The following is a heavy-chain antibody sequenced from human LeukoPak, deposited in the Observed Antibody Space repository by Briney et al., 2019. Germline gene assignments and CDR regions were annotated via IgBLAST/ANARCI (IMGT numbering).Heavy chain of an antibody. CDR1: GDTFTGYY. J-gene: IGHJ4*02. CDR2: IKPNSGGT. CDR3: ATLGDDTAMAPDY. Sequence: GASVKVSCKASGDTFTGYYMHWVRQAPGQGLEWMGWIKPNSGGTNYAQKFQGRVTMTRDTSISTAYMELSRLRSDDTAVYYCATLGDDTAMAPDYWGQGTLVTVSS. D-gene: IGHD5-18*01. V-gene: IGHV1-2*02.